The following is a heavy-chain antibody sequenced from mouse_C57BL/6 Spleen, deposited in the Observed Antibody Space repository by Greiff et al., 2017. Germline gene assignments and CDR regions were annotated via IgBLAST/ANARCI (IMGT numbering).Heavy chain of an antibody. CDR2: IDPSDSET. D-gene: IGHD2-1*01. CDR3: ERERAYGNYGYFDV. V-gene: IGHV1-52*01. CDR1: GYTFTSYW. J-gene: IGHJ1*03. Sequence: QVQLQQPGAELVRPGSSVKLSCKASGYTFTSYWMHWVKQRPIHGLEWIGNIDPSDSETHYNQKFKDKATLTVDKSSSSAYMQLSSLTSEHSAVYYCERERAYGNYGYFDVWGTGTTVTVAS.